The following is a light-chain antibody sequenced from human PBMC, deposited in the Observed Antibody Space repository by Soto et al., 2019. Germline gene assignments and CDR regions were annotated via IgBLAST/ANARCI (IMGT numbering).Light chain of an antibody. CDR2: AAS. CDR3: QQSYTTPIT. Sequence: DIQLTQSHSTLSASVGDRVTLTCLASQSISSWLAWYQQKPGKAPNLLVYAASSLQSGVPSRFTGSGSGTDFTLTISSLQPEDFATYFCQQSYTTPITFGQGTRLEI. CDR1: QSISSW. J-gene: IGKJ5*01. V-gene: IGKV1-39*01.